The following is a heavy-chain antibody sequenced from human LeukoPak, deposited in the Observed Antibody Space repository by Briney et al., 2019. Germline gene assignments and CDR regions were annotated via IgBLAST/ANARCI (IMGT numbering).Heavy chain of an antibody. J-gene: IGHJ5*02. V-gene: IGHV4-59*03. CDR2: VYDNGNT. CDR1: GGSINGHY. CDR3: AEVFGEVVTSNGFDP. D-gene: IGHD3-3*01. Sequence: SETLSLTCTVSGGSINGHYWTWIRQPPGKGLEWIGFVYDNGNTNYNPSLQSRVTMSVDTSKNQLSLKMRSVAAADTAIYHCAEVFGEVVTSNGFDPWGQGTLVTVSS.